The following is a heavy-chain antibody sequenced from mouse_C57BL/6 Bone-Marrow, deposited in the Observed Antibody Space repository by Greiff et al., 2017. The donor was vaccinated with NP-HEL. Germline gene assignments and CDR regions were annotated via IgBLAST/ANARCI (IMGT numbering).Heavy chain of an antibody. J-gene: IGHJ3*01. V-gene: IGHV1-50*01. CDR1: GYTFTSYW. D-gene: IGHD1-1*01. CDR2: IDPSDSYT. CDR3: ARDYYGSSKAY. Sequence: QVQLQQPGAELVKPGASVKLSCKASGYTFTSYWMQWVKQRPGQGLEWIGEIDPSDSYTNYNQKFKGKATLTVDTSSSTAYMQLSSLTSEDSAVYYGARDYYGSSKAYWGQGTLVTVSA.